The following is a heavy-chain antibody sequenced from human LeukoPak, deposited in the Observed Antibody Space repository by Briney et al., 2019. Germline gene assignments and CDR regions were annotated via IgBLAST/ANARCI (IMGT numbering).Heavy chain of an antibody. J-gene: IGHJ4*02. Sequence: PGGSLRLSCAASGFTFNSYAMHWVRQAPGKGLEWVALISYGGSNKYYADSVKGRFTIYRDNSKNTLYLQMNSLRAEDTAVYYCAKDRDSSGWYGFDYWGQGTLVTVFS. CDR3: AKDRDSSGWYGFDY. D-gene: IGHD6-19*01. CDR1: GFTFNSYA. V-gene: IGHV3-30*18. CDR2: ISYGGSNK.